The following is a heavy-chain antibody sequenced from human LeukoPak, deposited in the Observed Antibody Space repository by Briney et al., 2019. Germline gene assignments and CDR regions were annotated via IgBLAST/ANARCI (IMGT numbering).Heavy chain of an antibody. CDR1: GFTVSSNY. CDR2: IYSGGST. Sequence: PGGSLRLSCAASGFTVSSNYMSWVRQAPGKGLEWVSVIYSGGSTYYADSVKGRFTISRDNSKNTLYLQMNSLRAEDTAVYYCARDDYDSSRFYYYGMDVWGQGTTVTVSS. J-gene: IGHJ6*02. CDR3: ARDDYDSSRFYYYGMDV. V-gene: IGHV3-66*01. D-gene: IGHD3-22*01.